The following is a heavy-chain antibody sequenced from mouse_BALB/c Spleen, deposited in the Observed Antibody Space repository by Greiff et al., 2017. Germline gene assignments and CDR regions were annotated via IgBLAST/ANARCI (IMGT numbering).Heavy chain of an antibody. Sequence: EVKVVESGGGLVKPGGSLKLSCAASGFTFSSYAMSWVRQTPEKRLEWVASISSGGSTYYPDSVKGRFTISRDNARNILYLQMSSLRSEDTAMYYCARGYDYDGFAYWGQGTLVTVSA. V-gene: IGHV5-6-5*01. CDR3: ARGYDYDGFAY. CDR1: GFTFSSYA. J-gene: IGHJ3*01. D-gene: IGHD2-4*01. CDR2: ISSGGST.